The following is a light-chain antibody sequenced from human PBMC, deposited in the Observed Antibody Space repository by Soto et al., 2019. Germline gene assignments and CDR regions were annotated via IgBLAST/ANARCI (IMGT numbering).Light chain of an antibody. CDR3: QQYETSPRT. Sequence: EIVMTQSPATLSVSPGERATLSCRASQSVSSNLAWYQQNPGQAPRLLIYGASSRATGIPDRFSGSGSGTDFTLTISRLEPEDFAVYYCQQYETSPRTFGKGTKGDI. CDR1: QSVSSN. CDR2: GAS. J-gene: IGKJ1*01. V-gene: IGKV3-20*01.